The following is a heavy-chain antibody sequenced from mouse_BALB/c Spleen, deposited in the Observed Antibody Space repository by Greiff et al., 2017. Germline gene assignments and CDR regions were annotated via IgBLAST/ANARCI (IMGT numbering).Heavy chain of an antibody. Sequence: EVKVVESGGDLVKPGGSLKLSCAASGFTFSSYGMSWVRQTPDKRLEWVATISSGGSYTYYPDSVKGRFTISRDNAKNTLYLQMSSLKSEDTAMYYCASSSPAWFAYWGQGTLVTVSA. V-gene: IGHV5-6*01. D-gene: IGHD1-1*01. J-gene: IGHJ3*01. CDR1: GFTFSSYG. CDR2: ISSGGSYT. CDR3: ASSSPAWFAY.